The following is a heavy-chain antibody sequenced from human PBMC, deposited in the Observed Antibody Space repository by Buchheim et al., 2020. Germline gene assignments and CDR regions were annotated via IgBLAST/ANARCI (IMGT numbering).Heavy chain of an antibody. Sequence: QVQLQESGPGLVKPSETLSLTCTGSGASISSYYWSWIRQPPGKGLEWIGYIYYSGSTNYNPSLKSRVTISVDTSKNQFSLKLSSVTAADTAVYYCARGSRGYSGYDWGWFDHWGQGTL. CDR3: ARGSRGYSGYDWGWFDH. J-gene: IGHJ5*02. D-gene: IGHD5-12*01. CDR1: GASISSYY. V-gene: IGHV4-59*01. CDR2: IYYSGST.